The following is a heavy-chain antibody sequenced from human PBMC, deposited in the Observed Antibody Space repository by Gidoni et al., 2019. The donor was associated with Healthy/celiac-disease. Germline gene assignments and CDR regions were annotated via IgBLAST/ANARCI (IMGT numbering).Heavy chain of an antibody. CDR2: IRGSRGRT. CDR1: GFTCSSDA. Sequence: EVQLLESGGGWGKQGGAGRLSCAAAGFTCSSDAMSWVRQAPGKGLAWVSSIRGSRGRTYYADSVQCRFTISRDNSKNPLYLPMNILCSAAPALYSCSNSLGRLWFGELSVPSDNYGLDVWVQGTTVPVSS. V-gene: IGHV3-23*01. D-gene: IGHD3-10*01. CDR3: SNSLGRLWFGELSVPSDNYGLDV. J-gene: IGHJ6*02.